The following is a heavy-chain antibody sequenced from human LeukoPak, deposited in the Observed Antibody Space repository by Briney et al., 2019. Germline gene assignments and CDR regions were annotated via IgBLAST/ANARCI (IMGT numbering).Heavy chain of an antibody. CDR2: IYTSGST. CDR3: ARDNNVWGSYPKFDP. Sequence: NPSETLSLTCTVSGGSIISYYWSWIRQPAGKGLEWIGRIYTSGSTNYNPSLRSRVTMSVDTSKNQFSLNLSSVTAADTAVYYCARDNNVWGSYPKFDPWGQGTLVTVSS. D-gene: IGHD3-16*02. CDR1: GGSIISYY. V-gene: IGHV4-4*07. J-gene: IGHJ5*02.